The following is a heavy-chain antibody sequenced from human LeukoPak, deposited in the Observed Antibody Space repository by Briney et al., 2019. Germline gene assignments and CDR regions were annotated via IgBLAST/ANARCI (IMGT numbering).Heavy chain of an antibody. J-gene: IGHJ4*02. V-gene: IGHV3-21*04. Sequence: GGSLRLSCAGAGFTFRNYHMFWVRQAPGKGLEWVSSISGSGSHKDYADSVKGRFAISRDNAKNSMSLQMNNLRAEDTAVYYCAKGPLIEVAGTTWDHWGQGTLVTVSS. CDR2: ISGSGSHK. CDR1: GFTFRNYH. D-gene: IGHD6-19*01. CDR3: AKGPLIEVAGTTWDH.